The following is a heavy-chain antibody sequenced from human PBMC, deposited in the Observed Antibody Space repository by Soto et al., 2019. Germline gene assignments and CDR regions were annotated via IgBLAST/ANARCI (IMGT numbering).Heavy chain of an antibody. V-gene: IGHV1-3*01. CDR3: ARDRGVATTFDY. CDR2: INAGNGNT. CDR1: GYTFTSYA. Sequence: SSVNVSCKASGYTFTSYAMHWVRQAPGQRLEWMGWINAGNGNTKYSQKFQGRVTITRDTSASTAYRELSSLRSEDTAVYYCARDRGVATTFDYWGQGTLVTVSS. D-gene: IGHD3-10*01. J-gene: IGHJ4*02.